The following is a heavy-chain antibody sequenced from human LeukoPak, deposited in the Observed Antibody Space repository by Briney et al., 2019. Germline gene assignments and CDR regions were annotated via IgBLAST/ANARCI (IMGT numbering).Heavy chain of an antibody. J-gene: IGHJ4*02. D-gene: IGHD5-24*01. Sequence: PSETLSLTCTVSGGSISSYYWSWIRQPPGKGLEWIGYIYYSGSTNYNPSLKSRVTMSVDTSKNQFSLKLSSVTAADTAVYYCARHGGEMAGPFDYWGQGTLVTVSS. CDR3: ARHGGEMAGPFDY. CDR1: GGSISSYY. V-gene: IGHV4-59*08. CDR2: IYYSGST.